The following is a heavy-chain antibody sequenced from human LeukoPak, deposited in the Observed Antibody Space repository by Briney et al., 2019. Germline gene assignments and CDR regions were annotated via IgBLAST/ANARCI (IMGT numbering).Heavy chain of an antibody. V-gene: IGHV4-38-2*02. D-gene: IGHD3-10*01. Sequence: SETLSLTCTVSGYSISSGYYWGWIRQPPGKGLEWIGSIYHSGSTYYNPSLKSRVTISIDTSKNQFSLKLSSVTAADTAVYYCAYTDMVRGAPPAFDIWGQGTMVTVSS. CDR3: AYTDMVRGAPPAFDI. J-gene: IGHJ3*02. CDR2: IYHSGST. CDR1: GYSISSGYY.